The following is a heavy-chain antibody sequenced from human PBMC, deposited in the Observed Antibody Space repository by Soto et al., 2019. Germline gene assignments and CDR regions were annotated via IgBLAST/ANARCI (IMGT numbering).Heavy chain of an antibody. Sequence: EVQLVESGGGLVQPGGSLRLSCAASGFTFSDHYMDWVRQAPGKGLEWVGRTRNKANSYTTEYAASVKGRFTISRDDSKNSLYLQMNSLKTEDTAVYYCARVTSDSSGGFDYWGQGTLVTVSS. CDR2: TRNKANSYTT. CDR3: ARVTSDSSGGFDY. V-gene: IGHV3-72*01. D-gene: IGHD3-22*01. CDR1: GFTFSDHY. J-gene: IGHJ4*02.